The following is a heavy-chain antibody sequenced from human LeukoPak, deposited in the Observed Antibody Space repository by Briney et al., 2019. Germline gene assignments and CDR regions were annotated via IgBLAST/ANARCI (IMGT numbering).Heavy chain of an antibody. V-gene: IGHV4-34*01. Sequence: PSETLSLTCAVYGGSFSGYYWSWIRQPPGKGLEWIGEINHSRSTNYNPSLKSRVTISVDTSKNQFSLKLSSVTAADTAVYYCARFRGRHRGVVFDCWGQGTLVTVSS. CDR2: INHSRST. CDR3: ARFRGRHRGVVFDC. D-gene: IGHD3-10*01. CDR1: GGSFSGYY. J-gene: IGHJ4*02.